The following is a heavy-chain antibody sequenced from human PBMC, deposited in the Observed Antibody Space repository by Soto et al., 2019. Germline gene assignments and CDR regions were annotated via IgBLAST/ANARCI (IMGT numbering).Heavy chain of an antibody. J-gene: IGHJ5*02. D-gene: IGHD3-10*01. CDR2: IATYNSNK. CDR3: ARVLRGVVNWFDP. V-gene: IGHV1-18*01. Sequence: HLVQSGPEVKQPGASVTVSCKTSGDTFTNFGLSWVRQAPGQGLEWMGWIATYNSNKNYAQKCQGRLTLTTDTSTSTAYMELKSLGYDDTAVYYCARVLRGVVNWFDPWGPGTLVTVSS. CDR1: GDTFTNFG.